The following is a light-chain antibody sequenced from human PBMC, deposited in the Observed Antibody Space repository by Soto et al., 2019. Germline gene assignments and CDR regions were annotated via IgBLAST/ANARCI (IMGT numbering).Light chain of an antibody. J-gene: IGKJ1*01. CDR2: YTS. CDR1: QYVGTR. Sequence: EIVLTQSPATLSSCPGETATLSCRASQYVGTRLAWYQHKPGQAPRLLIYYTSNRATGIPARFSGSGSGTDFTLTINSLAPEDFAIYYCHQRQSWPRTFGQGTKVDIK. CDR3: HQRQSWPRT. V-gene: IGKV3-11*01.